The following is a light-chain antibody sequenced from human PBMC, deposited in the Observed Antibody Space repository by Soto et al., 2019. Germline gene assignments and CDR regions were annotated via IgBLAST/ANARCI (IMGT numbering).Light chain of an antibody. J-gene: IGLJ1*01. V-gene: IGLV2-11*01. Sequence: QSVLTQPRSVSGSPTQSVTISCTGTSSDVGGYSYVSWYQQHPGKAPKLIIYDVYNRPSGVPDRFSGSKSGNTASLTISGLQAEDEADYYCCSYAGSSTRVFGTGTKVTVL. CDR2: DVY. CDR1: SSDVGGYSY. CDR3: CSYAGSSTRV.